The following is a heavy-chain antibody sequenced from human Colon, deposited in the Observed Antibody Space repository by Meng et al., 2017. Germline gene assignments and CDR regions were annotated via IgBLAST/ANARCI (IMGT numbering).Heavy chain of an antibody. CDR2: VYSSGKT. Sequence: SETLSPTCSVSGVSMSSYYWTWIRQPPGKVPEWIGYVYSSGKTSYNPSLKNRVTISVDTSKKQFSLNLKSVSAADTAVYYCARGRRYNWNDEGPYSFEHWGQGILVTVSS. D-gene: IGHD1-1*01. CDR3: ARGRRYNWNDEGPYSFEH. J-gene: IGHJ5*02. CDR1: GVSMSSYY. V-gene: IGHV4-59*01.